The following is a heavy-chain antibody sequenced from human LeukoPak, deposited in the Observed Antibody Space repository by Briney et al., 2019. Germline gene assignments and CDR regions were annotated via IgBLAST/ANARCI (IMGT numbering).Heavy chain of an antibody. Sequence: GGSLRLSCAASGFTFSDYYMSWIRQAPGKGLEWVPVIWNDGSNKYYADSVKGRFTISRDNSKNTLYLQMNSLRAEDTAVYYCAKDPPSIAVAGTVSDYFDYWGQGTLVTVSS. CDR1: GFTFSDYY. J-gene: IGHJ4*02. D-gene: IGHD6-19*01. V-gene: IGHV3-33*06. CDR3: AKDPPSIAVAGTVSDYFDY. CDR2: IWNDGSNK.